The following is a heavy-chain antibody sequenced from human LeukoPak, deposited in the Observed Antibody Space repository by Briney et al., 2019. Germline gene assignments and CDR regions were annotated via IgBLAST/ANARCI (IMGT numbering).Heavy chain of an antibody. CDR2: ISWNSGSI. Sequence: GGSLRLSCAASGFTFSSYWMSWVRQAPGKGLEWVSGISWNSGSIGYADSVKGRFTISRDNAKNSLYLQMNSLRAEDTAVYYCASRRTTNWFDPWGQGTLVTVSS. V-gene: IGHV3-20*04. CDR3: ASRRTTNWFDP. CDR1: GFTFSSYW. J-gene: IGHJ5*02. D-gene: IGHD1-14*01.